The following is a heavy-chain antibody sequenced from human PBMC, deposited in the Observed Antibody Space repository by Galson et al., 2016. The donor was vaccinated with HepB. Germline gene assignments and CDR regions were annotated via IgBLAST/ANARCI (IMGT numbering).Heavy chain of an antibody. CDR1: GFAFEADS. CDR3: ARGRSMPYFDS. J-gene: IGHJ4*02. D-gene: IGHD2-2*01. CDR2: ITGSSSHS. V-gene: IGHV3-21*01. Sequence: SLRLSCAASGFAFEADSMNWVRQAPGKGLEWISSITGSSSHSYFADSVKGRFAISRDNGKKSLFLQMNGLRPEDTAVYYCARGRSMPYFDSWGQGTLVTVPS.